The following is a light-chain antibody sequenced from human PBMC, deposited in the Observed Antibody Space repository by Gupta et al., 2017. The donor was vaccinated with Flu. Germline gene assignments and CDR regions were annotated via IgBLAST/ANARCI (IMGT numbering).Light chain of an antibody. Sequence: QSALTQPASVSGSPGQSITIFCTGTSSDVGNYNLVSWYQQHPGKAPKLVIYDVTKRPSGISNHFSGSQSGNTASLTISGLQVEDEADYYCYSYAGSSTHVFGTGTKLTVL. CDR1: SSDVGNYNL. CDR2: DVT. J-gene: IGLJ1*01. CDR3: YSYAGSSTHV. V-gene: IGLV2-23*02.